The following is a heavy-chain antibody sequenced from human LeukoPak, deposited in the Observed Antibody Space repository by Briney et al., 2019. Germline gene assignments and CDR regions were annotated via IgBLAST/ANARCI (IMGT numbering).Heavy chain of an antibody. D-gene: IGHD3-3*01. J-gene: IGHJ3*02. V-gene: IGHV1-2*02. Sequence: AASVRVSCKASGYTFTGYYMHGVRQAPGQGLEWMGWINPNSGGTNYAQKFQGRVTMTRDTSISTAYMELSRLRSDDTAVYYCARWGTLRFLEWLLTSDAFDIWGQGTMVTVSS. CDR1: GYTFTGYY. CDR3: ARWGTLRFLEWLLTSDAFDI. CDR2: INPNSGGT.